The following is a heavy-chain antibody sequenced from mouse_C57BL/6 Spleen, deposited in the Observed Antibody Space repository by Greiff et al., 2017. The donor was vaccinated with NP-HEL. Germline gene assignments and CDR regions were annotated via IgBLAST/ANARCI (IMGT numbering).Heavy chain of an antibody. D-gene: IGHD4-1*01. V-gene: IGHV5-6*01. CDR3: ARLLTFFDY. CDR1: GFTFSSYG. J-gene: IGHJ2*01. CDR2: ISSGGSYT. Sequence: EVMLVESGGDLVKPGGSLKLSCAASGFTFSSYGMSWVRQTPDKRLEWVATISSGGSYTYYPDSVKGRFTISRDNAKNTLYLQMSSLKSEDTAMYYCARLLTFFDYWGQGTTLTVSS.